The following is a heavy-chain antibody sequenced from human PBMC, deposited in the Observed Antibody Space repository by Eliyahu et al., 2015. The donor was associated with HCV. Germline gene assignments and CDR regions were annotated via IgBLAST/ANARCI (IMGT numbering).Heavy chain of an antibody. CDR2: INPNSGGT. J-gene: IGHJ4*02. CDR3: ARDSYYDYVWGSYRDLSYFDY. V-gene: IGHV1-2*02. Sequence: INPNSGGTNYSQKFQGRGTMTRDTSISTAYMELSSLRSDDTAVYYCARDSYYDYVWGSYRDLSYFDYWGQGTLVTVSS. D-gene: IGHD3-16*02.